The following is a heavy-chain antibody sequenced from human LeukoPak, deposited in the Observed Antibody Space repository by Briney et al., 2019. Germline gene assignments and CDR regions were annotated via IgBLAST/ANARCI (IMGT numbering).Heavy chain of an antibody. D-gene: IGHD6-13*01. CDR2: ISSSSSSI. CDR3: ARTATDTGEFDY. CDR1: GFTFSSSS. J-gene: IGHJ4*02. Sequence: PGGSLRLSCAASGFTFSSSSMNWVRQAPGKGLECVSSISSSSSSIYYADSVKGRFTISRDDAKNSLYLQMSSLRAEDTAVYYCARTATDTGEFDYWGQGTLVTVSS. V-gene: IGHV3-21*01.